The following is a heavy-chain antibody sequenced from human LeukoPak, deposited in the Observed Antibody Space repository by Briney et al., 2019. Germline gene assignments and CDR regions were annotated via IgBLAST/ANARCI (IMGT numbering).Heavy chain of an antibody. J-gene: IGHJ3*02. CDR1: GDRVSSNIAA. D-gene: IGHD6-19*01. CDR3: ARDQGYASGAWSDAFNI. V-gene: IGHV6-1*01. CDR2: TYYRSKWYN. Sequence: SQTLSLTCASPGDRVSSNIAAWNWIRQSPSRGLEWLGRTYYRSKWYNDYAVSVKSRITINPDTSKNQFSLHLNSVTPEDTAVYYCARDQGYASGAWSDAFNIWGEGTMVTVSS.